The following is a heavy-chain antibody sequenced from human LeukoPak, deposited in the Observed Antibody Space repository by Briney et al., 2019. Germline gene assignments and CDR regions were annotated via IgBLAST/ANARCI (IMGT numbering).Heavy chain of an antibody. CDR3: ARHSSGWSFDY. D-gene: IGHD3-22*01. CDR2: NISSGTTI. Sequence: GGSLRLACAASGFTFSDYYMTWIRQAPGKGLEWLSYNISSGTTIYYADSVKGRFTVSRDNAKNSLYLQVNSLRAEDTAVYYRARHSSGWSFDYWGQGTLVTVSS. CDR1: GFTFSDYY. J-gene: IGHJ4*02. V-gene: IGHV3-11*04.